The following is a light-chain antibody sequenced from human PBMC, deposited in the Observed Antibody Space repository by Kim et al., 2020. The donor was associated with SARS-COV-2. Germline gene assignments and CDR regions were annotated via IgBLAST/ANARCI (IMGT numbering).Light chain of an antibody. J-gene: IGLJ3*02. CDR3: QSYDSSSHWV. CDR2: EDD. Sequence: NFMLTQPHSVSESPGKTITISCTRSSGSIARNFVQWYQQRPGSAPTTVIYEDDQRPSGVPDRFSGSIDSSSNSASLTISGLKTEDEADYYCQSYDSSSHWVFGGGTQLTVL. V-gene: IGLV6-57*04. CDR1: SGSIARNF.